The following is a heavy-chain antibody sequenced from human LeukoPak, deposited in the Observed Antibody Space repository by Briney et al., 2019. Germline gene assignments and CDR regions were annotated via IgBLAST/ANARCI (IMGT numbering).Heavy chain of an antibody. CDR1: GGSISIYY. J-gene: IGHJ5*02. Sequence: PSETLSLTCTVSGGSISIYYWSWIRQPPGKGLECLGYTYNSGSTLYNPSLTSRVTISVETSKNQFSLKLSSVTAADTAVYYCARGPFYMVRESNRVWFDPWGQGTLVTVSS. CDR3: ARGPFYMVRESNRVWFDP. CDR2: TYNSGST. D-gene: IGHD3-10*01. V-gene: IGHV4-59*12.